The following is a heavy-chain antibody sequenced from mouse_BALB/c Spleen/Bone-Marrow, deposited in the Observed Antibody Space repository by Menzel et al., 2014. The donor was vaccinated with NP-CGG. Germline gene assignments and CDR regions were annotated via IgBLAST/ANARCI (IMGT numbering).Heavy chain of an antibody. CDR1: DISITTGNYR. CDR3: ARDGNYAMDY. V-gene: IGHV3-5*02. D-gene: IGHD1-1*02. CDR2: IYYSGTI. Sequence: EVKLMESGPGLVKPSQTVSLTCTVTDISITTGNYRWSWIRQFPGNKLEWIGYIYYSGTITYNPSLTSRTTITRDTSKNQFFLEMNSLTAEDTATYYCARDGNYAMDYWGQGTSVTVSS. J-gene: IGHJ4*01.